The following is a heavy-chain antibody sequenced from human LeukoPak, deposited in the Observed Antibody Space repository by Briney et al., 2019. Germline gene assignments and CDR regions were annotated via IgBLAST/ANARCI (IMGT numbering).Heavy chain of an antibody. D-gene: IGHD2/OR15-2a*01. J-gene: IGHJ4*02. V-gene: IGHV3-74*01. Sequence: GGSLRLSCAASGNYWMHWVRQAPGKGLVWVSHINSDGSWTSYADSVKGRFTISKDNAKNTVYLQMNSLRAEDTAVNYCVSFYETYWGRGTLVTVSS. CDR1: GNYW. CDR3: VSFYETY. CDR2: INSDGSWT.